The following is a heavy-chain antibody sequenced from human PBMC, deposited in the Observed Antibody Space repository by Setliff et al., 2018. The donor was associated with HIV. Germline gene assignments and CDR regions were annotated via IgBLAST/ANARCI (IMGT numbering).Heavy chain of an antibody. J-gene: IGHJ6*02. Sequence: ASVKVSCKASRYTFTSYGISWVRQAPGQGLEWMGWINPDSRGTNYAQTFQGRVTMTRDTSANTIYMELSRLRSDDTAVYYCARDLRDGFEEWFSTLDDGMDVWGQGTTVTVSS. V-gene: IGHV1-2*02. CDR3: ARDLRDGFEEWFSTLDDGMDV. CDR2: INPDSRGT. D-gene: IGHD3-3*01. CDR1: RYTFTSYG.